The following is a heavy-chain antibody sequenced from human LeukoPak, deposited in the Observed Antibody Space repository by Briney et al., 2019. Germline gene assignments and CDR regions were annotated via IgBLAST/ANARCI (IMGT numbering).Heavy chain of an antibody. D-gene: IGHD3-3*01. V-gene: IGHV4-59*04. J-gene: IGHJ4*02. Sequence: PSETLSVTCTVSGGSISSYYWSWIRQPPGKGLEWIGYIYYSGSTYYNPSLKSRVTISVDTSKNQFSLKLSSVTAADTAVYYCARSITIFGVVILDYWGQGTLVTVSS. CDR2: IYYSGST. CDR3: ARSITIFGVVILDY. CDR1: GGSISSYY.